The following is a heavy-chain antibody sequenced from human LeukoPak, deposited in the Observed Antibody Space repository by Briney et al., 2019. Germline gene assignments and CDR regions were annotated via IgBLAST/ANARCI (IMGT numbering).Heavy chain of an antibody. CDR3: AIKGGHQLPREYFQH. Sequence: VASVKVSCKASGGTFSSYAISWVRQAPGQGLEWMGGIIPIFGTANYAQKFQGRVTITTDESSSTAYMELSSLRSEDTAVYYCAIKGGHQLPREYFQHWGQGTLVTVSS. CDR2: IIPIFGTA. J-gene: IGHJ1*01. D-gene: IGHD2-2*01. CDR1: GGTFSSYA. V-gene: IGHV1-69*05.